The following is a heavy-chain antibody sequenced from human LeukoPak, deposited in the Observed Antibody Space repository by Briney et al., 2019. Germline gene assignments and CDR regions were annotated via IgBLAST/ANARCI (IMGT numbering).Heavy chain of an antibody. CDR2: IYYSGST. J-gene: IGHJ3*02. CDR1: GGSISSGGYY. V-gene: IGHV4-31*03. D-gene: IGHD1-26*01. CDR3: ARPLVGADAFDI. Sequence: SETLSLTCTVSGGSISSGGYYWSWIRQHPGKGLEWIGYIYYSGSTYYNPSLKSRVTISVDTSKNQFSLKLSSVTAADTAVYYCARPLVGADAFDIWGQGTMVTVSS.